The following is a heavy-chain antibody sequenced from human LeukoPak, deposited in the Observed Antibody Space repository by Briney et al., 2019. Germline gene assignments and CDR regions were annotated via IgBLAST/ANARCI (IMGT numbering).Heavy chain of an antibody. D-gene: IGHD3-10*01. J-gene: IGHJ3*02. CDR2: INSDGSST. V-gene: IGHV3-74*01. Sequence: GGFLRLSCAASGFTFSSYWMHWVRQAPGKGLVWVSRINSDGSSTSYADSVKGRFTISRDNAKNTLYLQMNSLRAEDTAVYYCAREITMVRGVTHDAFDIWGQGTMVTVSS. CDR1: GFTFSSYW. CDR3: AREITMVRGVTHDAFDI.